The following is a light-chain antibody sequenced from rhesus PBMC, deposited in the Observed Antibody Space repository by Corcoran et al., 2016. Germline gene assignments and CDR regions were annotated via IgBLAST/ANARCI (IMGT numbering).Light chain of an antibody. V-gene: IGKV1-74*01. J-gene: IGKJ2*01. CDR3: QHGYGTPYS. CDR2: KDS. CDR1: ENVNNY. Sequence: DIQMTQSPSSLSASVGDRVTITCRARENVNNYLNWYQQKPGKAPQLLIYKDSTLQSGVPSRFSGSGSGTDYTFTSSSLQPEDVATYYCQHGYGTPYSFGQGTKVEIK.